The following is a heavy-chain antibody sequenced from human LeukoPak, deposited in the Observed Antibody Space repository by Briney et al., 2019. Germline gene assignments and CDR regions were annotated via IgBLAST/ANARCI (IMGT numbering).Heavy chain of an antibody. J-gene: IGHJ6*02. V-gene: IGHV3-23*01. CDR2: ISGSGGST. Sequence: GGSLRLSCAASGFTFSSYAMSWVRQAPGKGLEWVSAISGSGGSTYYADSVKGRFTISRDNSKNTLYLQMNSLRAEDTAVYYCAKALAARPYYYYGMDVWGQGTTVTVSS. CDR3: AKALAARPYYYYGMDV. CDR1: GFTFSSYA. D-gene: IGHD6-6*01.